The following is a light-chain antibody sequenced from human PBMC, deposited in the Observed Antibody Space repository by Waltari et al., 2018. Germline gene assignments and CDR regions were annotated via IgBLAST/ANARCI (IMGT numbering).Light chain of an antibody. CDR2: DAA. J-gene: IGKJ2*03. CDR3: QQYDSSPYS. V-gene: IGKV3-20*01. CDR1: QTVRNNF. Sequence: EIVLTQSPGTLSLSPGKRATLSCRASQTVRNNFVAWYQQKPGQAPRLLIYDAATRATGIPDRFSGSASGTDFTFAISRLEPEDFVMYYCQQYDSSPYSFGQGTKLEIK.